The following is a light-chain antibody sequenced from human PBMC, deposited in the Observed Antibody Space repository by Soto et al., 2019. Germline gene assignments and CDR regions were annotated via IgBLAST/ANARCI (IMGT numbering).Light chain of an antibody. Sequence: DIQMTQSPSSLSASVGDRVTITCRASQGITNYLAWYQQKPGKVPRLLIYAASTLQSGVPSRFSGSGSGTDFTLTISSLQPEYVASYYWQKYNSAPWTFGQGTKVEI. CDR1: QGITNY. V-gene: IGKV1-27*01. CDR2: AAS. CDR3: QKYNSAPWT. J-gene: IGKJ1*01.